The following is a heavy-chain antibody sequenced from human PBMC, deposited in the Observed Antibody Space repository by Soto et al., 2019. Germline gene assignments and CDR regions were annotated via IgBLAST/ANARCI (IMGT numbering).Heavy chain of an antibody. CDR3: ARGRSRIAEYPDWP. D-gene: IGHD3-9*01. Sequence: GGSLRLSCAASGFTFSNYWMHWVRQVPEKGLVWVSGISDDGRKTAYADFLKGRFTISRDNARNTLYLQMSSLGAEDTAVYFCARGRSRIAEYPDWPWGQGALVTVSS. J-gene: IGHJ5*02. CDR2: ISDDGRKT. CDR1: GFTFSNYW. V-gene: IGHV3-74*01.